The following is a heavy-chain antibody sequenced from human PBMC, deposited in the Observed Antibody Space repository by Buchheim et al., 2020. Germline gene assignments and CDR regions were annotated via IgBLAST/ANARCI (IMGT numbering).Heavy chain of an antibody. D-gene: IGHD3-22*01. J-gene: IGHJ4*02. V-gene: IGHV4-61*01. Sequence: QVQLQESGPGLVKPSVTLSLTCTVSGGSVSSGSYYWSWIRQPPGKGLEWIGYIYYSGSTNYNPSLKSRVTISVDTSKNQFSLKLSSVTAADTAVYYCATVGAGYYYDSSGYSVGYWGQGTL. CDR2: IYYSGST. CDR1: GGSVSSGSYY. CDR3: ATVGAGYYYDSSGYSVGY.